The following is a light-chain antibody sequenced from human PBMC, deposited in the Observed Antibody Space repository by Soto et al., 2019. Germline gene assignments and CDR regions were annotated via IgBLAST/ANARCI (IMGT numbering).Light chain of an antibody. CDR3: QQYSTYPWT. J-gene: IGKJ1*01. CDR1: RSFSSW. CDR2: DAS. V-gene: IGKV1-5*02. Sequence: EIKRTRSLSTLSASVGDRVTIIARAGRSFSSWLAGYQQKPGKAPKVLIFDASSLESGVPSRFSGSGSATEFTLTISSLQPDDFATYYCQQYSTYPWTFGQGTKVEIK.